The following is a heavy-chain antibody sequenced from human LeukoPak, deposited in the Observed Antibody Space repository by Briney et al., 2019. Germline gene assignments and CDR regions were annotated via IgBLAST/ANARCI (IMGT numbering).Heavy chain of an antibody. Sequence: SVKVSCKASGGTFSSYAISWVRQAPGQGLEWMGRIIPIFGTANYAQKFQGRVTITTDKSTSTAYMELSSLRSEDTAVYYCARGSIAARVSFDYWGQGTLVTVSS. D-gene: IGHD6-6*01. CDR2: IIPIFGTA. J-gene: IGHJ4*02. CDR3: ARGSIAARVSFDY. V-gene: IGHV1-69*05. CDR1: GGTFSSYA.